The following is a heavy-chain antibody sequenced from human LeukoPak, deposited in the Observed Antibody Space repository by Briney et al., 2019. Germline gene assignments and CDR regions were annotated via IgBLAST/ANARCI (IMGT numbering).Heavy chain of an antibody. CDR2: INHSGST. CDR1: GGSFSGYY. Sequence: SETLSLTCAVYGGSFSGYYWSWIRQPPGKGLEWIGEINHSGSTNYNPSLKSRVTISVDTSKNQFSLKLSSVTAADTTIYYCARRRYQLHRRYFDLWGRGTLVTVSS. J-gene: IGHJ2*01. D-gene: IGHD2-2*01. CDR3: ARRRYQLHRRYFDL. V-gene: IGHV4-34*01.